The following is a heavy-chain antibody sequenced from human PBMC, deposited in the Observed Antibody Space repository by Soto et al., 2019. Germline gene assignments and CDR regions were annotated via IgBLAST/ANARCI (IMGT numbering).Heavy chain of an antibody. CDR2: IDPSDSYT. CDR1: GYSFTSYW. J-gene: IGHJ4*02. Sequence: GESLKISCKGSGYSFTSYWISWVRQMPGKGLEWMGRIDPSDSYTNYSPSFQGHVTISADKSISTAYLQWSSLKASDTAMYYCAAYCGGDCPFDYWGQGTLVTVSS. D-gene: IGHD2-21*02. CDR3: AAYCGGDCPFDY. V-gene: IGHV5-10-1*01.